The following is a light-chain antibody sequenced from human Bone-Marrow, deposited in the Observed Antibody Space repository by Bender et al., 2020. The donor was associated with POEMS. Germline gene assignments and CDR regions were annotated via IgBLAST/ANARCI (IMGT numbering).Light chain of an antibody. CDR3: QGWDSSSDPVV. Sequence: SYVLTQPPSVSVAPGQTARISCGGNSIGSKSVHWYQQKPGQAPVLVVNDDSDRPSGIPERFSGSNSGNTATLTISRVEAGDEADYYCQGWDSSSDPVVFGGGTKLTVL. CDR1: SIGSKS. CDR2: DDS. V-gene: IGLV3-21*02. J-gene: IGLJ2*01.